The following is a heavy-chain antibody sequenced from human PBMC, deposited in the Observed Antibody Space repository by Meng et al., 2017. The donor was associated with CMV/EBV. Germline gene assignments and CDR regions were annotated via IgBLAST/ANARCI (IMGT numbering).Heavy chain of an antibody. J-gene: IGHJ4*02. CDR1: GFTFSSYE. CDR2: ISSSGSTI. V-gene: IGHV3-48*03. CDR3: AKGAKDCGPFCYYTDF. D-gene: IGHD2-21*01. Sequence: GESLKISCAASGFTFSSYEMNWVRQAPGKGLEWVSYISSSGSTIYYADSVKGRFAISRDNSKNTLYLQMKSLRAEGTAMYYCAKGAKDCGPFCYYTDFWGRGTLVTVSS.